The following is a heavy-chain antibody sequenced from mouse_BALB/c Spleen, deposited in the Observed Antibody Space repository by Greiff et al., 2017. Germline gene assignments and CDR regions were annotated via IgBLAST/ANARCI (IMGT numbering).Heavy chain of an antibody. CDR2: ISSGGGST. D-gene: IGHD1-2*01. CDR1: GFAFSSYD. J-gene: IGHJ4*01. V-gene: IGHV5-12-1*01. Sequence: EVQVVESGGGLVKPGGSLKLSCAASGFAFSSYDMSWVRQTPEKRLEWVAYISSGGGSTYYPDTVKGRFTISRDNAKNTLYLQMSSLKSEDTAMYYWARLITTAFYAMDYWGQGTSVTVSS. CDR3: ARLITTAFYAMDY.